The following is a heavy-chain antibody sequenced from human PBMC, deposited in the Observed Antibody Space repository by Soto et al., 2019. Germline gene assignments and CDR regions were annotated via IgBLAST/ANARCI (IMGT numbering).Heavy chain of an antibody. Sequence: PSETLSLTCAVTGCSISSGDYSWTCIQQPPGKGLEWIGYTYHSGSTYYNPSLKSRVTRSVDRSKNQCSLKLSSVTAADTAVYYCARSQTTVTSYDYWGQVTLVTVSS. CDR2: TYHSGST. D-gene: IGHD4-17*01. J-gene: IGHJ4*02. CDR3: ARSQTTVTSYDY. V-gene: IGHV4-30-2*01. CDR1: GCSISSGDYS.